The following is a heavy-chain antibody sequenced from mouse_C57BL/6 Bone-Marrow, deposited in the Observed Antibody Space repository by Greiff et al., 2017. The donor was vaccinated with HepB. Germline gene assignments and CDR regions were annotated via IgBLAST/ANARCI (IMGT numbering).Heavy chain of an antibody. Sequence: QVQLQQSGAELAKPGASVKLSCKASGYTFTSYWMNWVKQRPGQGLEWIGYINPSSGYPKYNQKFKDKATLTADKSSSTAYMQLSSLTYEDSAVYYCACTYYSNWHYFDYWGQGTTLTVSS. CDR3: ACTYYSNWHYFDY. D-gene: IGHD2-5*01. V-gene: IGHV1-7*01. CDR1: GYTFTSYW. J-gene: IGHJ2*01. CDR2: INPSSGYP.